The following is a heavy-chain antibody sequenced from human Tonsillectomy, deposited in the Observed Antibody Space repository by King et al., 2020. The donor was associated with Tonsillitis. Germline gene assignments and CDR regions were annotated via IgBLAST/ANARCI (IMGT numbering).Heavy chain of an antibody. Sequence: VQLVESGGGLVQPGGSLRLSCAASGFTFSSYAMNWVRQAPGKGLEWVSAISGSGGSTFYADSVKGRFTISRDNSKNTLYLQMNSLRAEETALYYCAKDQRAIDYYDSSGYSDYWGQGTLVTVSS. J-gene: IGHJ4*02. D-gene: IGHD3-22*01. V-gene: IGHV3-23*04. CDR1: GFTFSSYA. CDR2: ISGSGGST. CDR3: AKDQRAIDYYDSSGYSDY.